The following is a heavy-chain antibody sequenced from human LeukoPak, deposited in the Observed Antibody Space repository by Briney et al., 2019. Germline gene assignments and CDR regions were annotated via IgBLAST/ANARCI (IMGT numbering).Heavy chain of an antibody. D-gene: IGHD5-12*01. CDR2: MNPNSGNT. J-gene: IGHJ4*02. Sequence: ASVKVSCKASGGTFSSYAINWVRQATGQGLEWMGWMNPNSGNTGYAQKFQGRVTMTRNTSISTAYMELSSLRSEDTAVYYCARGFRDSGYDSDYWGQGTLVTVSS. CDR1: GGTFSSYA. V-gene: IGHV1-8*02. CDR3: ARGFRDSGYDSDY.